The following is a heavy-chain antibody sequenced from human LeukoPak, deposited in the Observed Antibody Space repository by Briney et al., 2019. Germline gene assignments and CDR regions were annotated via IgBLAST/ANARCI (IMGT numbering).Heavy chain of an antibody. D-gene: IGHD2-2*01. V-gene: IGHV3-64D*06. J-gene: IGHJ4*02. CDR2: ISSNGGST. CDR1: GFTFSNYP. CDR3: VKERDAYYDY. Sequence: GGSLRLSCSASGFTFSNYPMHWVRQAPGKGLEYVSAISSNGGSTYNADSVKGRFTISRDNSKNTLYLQMGSLRAEDTAVYYCVKERDAYYDYWGQGTLVTVSS.